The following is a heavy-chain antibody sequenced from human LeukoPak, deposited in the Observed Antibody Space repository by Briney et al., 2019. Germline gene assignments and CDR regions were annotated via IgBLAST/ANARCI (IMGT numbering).Heavy chain of an antibody. CDR3: ARVQGSGLFRWY. CDR1: GFTFSSYS. D-gene: IGHD2-15*01. CDR2: IYSDSST. V-gene: IGHV3-66*01. Sequence: GGSLRLSCAASGFTFSSYSMNWVRQAPGRGLEWVSVIYSDSSTYYADSVKGRFTISRDISKNTLYLQMNSLRAEDTGLYYCARVQGSGLFRWYWGQGTLVTVSS. J-gene: IGHJ4*02.